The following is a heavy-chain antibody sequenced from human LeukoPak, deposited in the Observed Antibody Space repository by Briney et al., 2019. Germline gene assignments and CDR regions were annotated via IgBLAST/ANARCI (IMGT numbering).Heavy chain of an antibody. D-gene: IGHD5-18*01. CDR1: GFIFSSYT. J-gene: IGHJ4*02. CDR3: AREPDTAMDY. Sequence: PGGSLRLSCAASGFIFSSYTMNWVRQAPGKGLEWVSNISSSSVIITYADSVKGRFTISRDNAKKSLYLQMNSLTAEDTAVYYCAREPDTAMDYWGQGTLVTVS. CDR2: ISSSSVII. V-gene: IGHV3-48*01.